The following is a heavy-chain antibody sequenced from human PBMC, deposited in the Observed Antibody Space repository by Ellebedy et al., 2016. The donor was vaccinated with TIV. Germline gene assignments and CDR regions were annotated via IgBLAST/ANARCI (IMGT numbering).Heavy chain of an antibody. CDR2: INHSGRT. V-gene: IGHV4-34*01. D-gene: IGHD1-1*01. J-gene: IGHJ6*02. CDR1: GGSFSGYY. CDR3: ARDNWGSLDV. Sequence: SETLSLXCAVSGGSFSGYYWSWIRQPPGKGLEWIGEINHSGRTNYNPSLKSRVTISVDTSKNQFSLKLTSVTAADTAIYYCARDNWGSLDVWGPGITVTVSS.